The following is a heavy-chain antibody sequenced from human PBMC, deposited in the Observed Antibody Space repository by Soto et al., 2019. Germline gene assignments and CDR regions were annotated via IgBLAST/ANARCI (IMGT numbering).Heavy chain of an antibody. CDR1: GFTFTNYW. J-gene: IGHJ6*02. V-gene: IGHV3-74*01. CDR3: VRILYYPVYYHGMDV. D-gene: IGHD2-8*01. CDR2: IHRDGSST. Sequence: EVQLVESGGGLVHPGGSLRLSCVASGFTFTNYWMHWVRQAPGKGLVWVARIHRDGSSTNYADSVKGRFTISRDNAKDTLYLQMNRLVAEDTAVSYLVRILYYPVYYHGMDVWGQGTTVIVSS.